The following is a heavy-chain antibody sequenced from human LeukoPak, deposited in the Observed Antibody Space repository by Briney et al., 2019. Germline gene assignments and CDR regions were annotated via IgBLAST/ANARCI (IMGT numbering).Heavy chain of an antibody. CDR2: IKEDGSQK. V-gene: IGHV3-7*04. CDR1: GFTFSSYW. J-gene: IGHJ4*02. Sequence: GGSLRLSCAASGFTFSSYWMSWVRQAPGKGLEWVANIKEDGSQKYYVDSVKGRFTISRDNAKNSMNLQMNSLRAEDTAVYYCARDKGWLQFDYWGQGTQVT. D-gene: IGHD5-24*01. CDR3: ARDKGWLQFDY.